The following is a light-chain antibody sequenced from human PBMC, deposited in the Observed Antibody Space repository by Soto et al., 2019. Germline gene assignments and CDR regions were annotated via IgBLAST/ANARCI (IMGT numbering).Light chain of an antibody. CDR2: AAS. Sequence: DIQMTQSPSSLSASEGDRVTISCRASQSISSYLNWYQQKPGKAPNLLIYAASNLQSGVPSRFRGSGSGTDFTLTISSLQPEDFATYYCQQSYSKITFGQGTRLEIK. CDR3: QQSYSKIT. J-gene: IGKJ5*01. V-gene: IGKV1-39*01. CDR1: QSISSY.